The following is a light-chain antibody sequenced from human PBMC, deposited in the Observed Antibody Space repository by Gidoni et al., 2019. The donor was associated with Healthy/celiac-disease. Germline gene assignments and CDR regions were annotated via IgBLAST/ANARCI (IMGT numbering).Light chain of an antibody. CDR2: KVS. V-gene: IGKV2-30*01. CDR1: QSLVYSDGNTY. J-gene: IGKJ1*01. CDR3: VRGAHWRPT. Sequence: DVAMTQSPLPLPVTLGQPAPISCRSSQSLVYSDGNTYLNWFQQSPVHAPRGLGFKVSNRDSGVADRFSGSGSGTDLTLKISRVEAENVGVYYCVRGAHWRPTFGQGTKVEIK.